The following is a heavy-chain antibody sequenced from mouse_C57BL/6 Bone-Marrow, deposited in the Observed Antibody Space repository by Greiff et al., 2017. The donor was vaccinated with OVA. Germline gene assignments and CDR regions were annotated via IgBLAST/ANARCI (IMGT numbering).Heavy chain of an antibody. D-gene: IGHD2-2*01. J-gene: IGHJ3*01. CDR1: GFTFSSYG. CDR2: ISSGGSYT. V-gene: IGHV5-6*01. CDR3: ARRDYGYDEAY. Sequence: EVQGVESGGDLVKPGGSLKLSCAASGFTFSSYGMSWVRQTPDKRLEWVATISSGGSYTYYPDSVKGRFTISRDNAKNTLYLQMSSLKSEDTAMYYCARRDYGYDEAYWGQGTLVTVSA.